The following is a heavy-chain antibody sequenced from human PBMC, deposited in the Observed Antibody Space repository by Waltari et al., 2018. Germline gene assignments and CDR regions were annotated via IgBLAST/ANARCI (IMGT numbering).Heavy chain of an antibody. J-gene: IGHJ4*02. D-gene: IGHD3-16*02. CDR1: GGSLSSHY. CDR2: IYYSGST. V-gene: IGHV4-59*11. CDR3: ARVIFGGVIGY. Sequence: QVQLQESGPGLVKPSETLSLTCTVSGGSLSSHYWSWIRQPPGKGLEWIGYIYYSGSTNYNPSLKSRVTISVDTSKNQFSLKLSSVTAADTAVYYCARVIFGGVIGYWGQGTLVTVSS.